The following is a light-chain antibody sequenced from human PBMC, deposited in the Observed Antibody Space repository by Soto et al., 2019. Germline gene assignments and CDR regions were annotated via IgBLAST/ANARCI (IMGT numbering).Light chain of an antibody. Sequence: DIHMTQSPSSLSASVGYIVTITCRASQSISSYLNWYQQKPGKAPKLLIYAASSLQSGVPSRFSGSGSGTDFTLTISSLKPEDFATYYCQQSYSTPPTFGHGTRLEIK. CDR2: AAS. J-gene: IGKJ5*01. V-gene: IGKV1-39*01. CDR1: QSISSY. CDR3: QQSYSTPPT.